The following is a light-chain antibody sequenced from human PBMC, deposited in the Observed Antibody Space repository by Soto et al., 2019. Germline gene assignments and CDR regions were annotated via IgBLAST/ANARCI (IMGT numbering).Light chain of an antibody. V-gene: IGLV6-57*02. CDR2: EDT. Sequence: NFMLTQPHSVSASPGKTVTISCTGSSGSIATNYVQWYQQRPGSAPTTVIYEDTQRPSGVPERFSGSIDSSSNSASLTISGLKTEDEADYYCQSYDGSNPDLVFGGGTKLTVL. CDR3: QSYDGSNPDLV. CDR1: SGSIATNY. J-gene: IGLJ2*01.